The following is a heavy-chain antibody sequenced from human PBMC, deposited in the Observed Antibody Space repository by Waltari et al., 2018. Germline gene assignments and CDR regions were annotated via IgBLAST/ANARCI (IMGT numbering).Heavy chain of an antibody. CDR3: ARQSRITMIVVVIKGPFFDY. J-gene: IGHJ4*02. V-gene: IGHV4-39*01. Sequence: QLQLQESGPGLVKPSETLSLTCTVSGGSISSSSYYWGWIRQPPGKGLAWIGSIYYSGSTYYNPSLKSRVTISVDTSKNQFSLKLSSVTAADTAVYYCARQSRITMIVVVIKGPFFDYWGQGTLVTVSS. CDR2: IYYSGST. D-gene: IGHD3-22*01. CDR1: GGSISSSSYY.